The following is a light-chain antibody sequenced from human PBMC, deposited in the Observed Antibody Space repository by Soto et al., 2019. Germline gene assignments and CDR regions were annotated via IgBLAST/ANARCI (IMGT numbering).Light chain of an antibody. Sequence: QSALTQPRSVSGSPGQSVTISCTGTSSDVGGYDFVSWYQQHPGKAPKLMIHDVSKPASGVPDRFSGSKSANSAYLNTYGLQAEDVALYYSFSYAVSYKLGVLGGGTKLTVL. CDR3: FSYAVSYKLGV. V-gene: IGLV2-11*01. CDR1: SSDVGGYDF. CDR2: DVS. J-gene: IGLJ3*02.